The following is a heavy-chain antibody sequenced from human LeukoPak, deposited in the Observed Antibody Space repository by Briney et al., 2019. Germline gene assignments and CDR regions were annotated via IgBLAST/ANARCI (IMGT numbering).Heavy chain of an antibody. CDR1: GYTFTSYY. V-gene: IGHV1-18*04. Sequence: GASVKVSCKASGYTFTSYYMHWVRQAPGQGLEWMGWISAYNGNTNYAQKLQGRVTMTTDTSTSTAYMELRSLRSDDTAVYYCARIRYYDSSGYYQSSFDYWGQGTLVTVSS. CDR3: ARIRYYDSSGYYQSSFDY. D-gene: IGHD3-22*01. CDR2: ISAYNGNT. J-gene: IGHJ4*02.